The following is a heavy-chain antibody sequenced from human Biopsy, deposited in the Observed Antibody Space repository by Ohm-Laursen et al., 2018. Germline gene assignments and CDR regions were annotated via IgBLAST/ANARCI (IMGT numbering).Heavy chain of an antibody. CDR2: INAKTGDT. J-gene: IGHJ5*02. CDR3: TRGGYYYDSLAYYYWFDP. CDR1: GYTFTGYH. V-gene: IGHV1-2*02. D-gene: IGHD3-22*01. Sequence: GASVKVSCKASGYTFTGYHVHRVRQAPGQGLEWMGWINAKTGDTNYAQKFQGRVTMTRDTSISTAYVDLSSLRSDGTAVYYCTRGGYYYDSLAYYYWFDPWGQGTLVTVSS.